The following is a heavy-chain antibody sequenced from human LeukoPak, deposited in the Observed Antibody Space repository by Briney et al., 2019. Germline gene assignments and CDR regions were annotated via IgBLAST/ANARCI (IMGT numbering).Heavy chain of an antibody. CDR1: GFSLTDYA. J-gene: IGHJ4*02. Sequence: GGSLRLSCEVFGFSLTDYAINWVRQAPGKGLEWLSSISSGGNYIYYLDSVKGRFSISRDTSKNSVYLQMSSLSAEDTAVYYCARRGGSPFDYWGRGALVTVSS. V-gene: IGHV3-21*01. CDR2: ISSGGNYI. D-gene: IGHD1-26*01. CDR3: ARRGGSPFDY.